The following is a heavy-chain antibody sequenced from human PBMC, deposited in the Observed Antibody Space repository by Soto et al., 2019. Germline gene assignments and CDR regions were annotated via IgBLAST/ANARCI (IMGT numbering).Heavy chain of an antibody. CDR1: GYTFTGYY. Sequence: GASVKVSCKASGYTFTGYYMHWVRQAPGQGLERMGWINPNSGGTNYAQKFQGRVTMTRDTSISTAYMELSRLRSDDTAVYYCARDDFWSGYPLICYYYGMDVWGQGTTVTVSS. CDR2: INPNSGGT. CDR3: ARDDFWSGYPLICYYYGMDV. J-gene: IGHJ6*02. D-gene: IGHD3-3*01. V-gene: IGHV1-2*02.